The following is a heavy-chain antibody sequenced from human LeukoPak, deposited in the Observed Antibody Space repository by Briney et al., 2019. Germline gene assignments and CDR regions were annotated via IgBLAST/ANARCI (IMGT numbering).Heavy chain of an antibody. CDR2: IYSDGRT. CDR3: AKDPRMRDIAFGGVIAYSDY. V-gene: IGHV3-53*01. D-gene: IGHD3-16*02. Sequence: GGSLRLSCAASGFTVSSDYIRWVRQAPGKGLEWVSVIYSDGRTYYADPVKGRFTISRDDSKNTVYLQMNSLRAEDTAVYYCAKDPRMRDIAFGGVIAYSDYWGQGTLVTVSS. J-gene: IGHJ4*02. CDR1: GFTVSSDY.